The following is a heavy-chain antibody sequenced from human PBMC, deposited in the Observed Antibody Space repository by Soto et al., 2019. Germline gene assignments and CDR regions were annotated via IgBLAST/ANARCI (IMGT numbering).Heavy chain of an antibody. V-gene: IGHV1-69*04. CDR1: GGTFSSYT. CDR2: IIPILGIA. D-gene: IGHD4-17*01. Sequence: ASVKVSCKASGGTFSSYTISWVRQAPGQGLEWMGRIIPILGIANYAQKFQGRVTITADKSTSTAYMELSSLRSEDTAVYYCATESNYGDPYYFDYWGQGTLVTVSS. CDR3: ATESNYGDPYYFDY. J-gene: IGHJ4*02.